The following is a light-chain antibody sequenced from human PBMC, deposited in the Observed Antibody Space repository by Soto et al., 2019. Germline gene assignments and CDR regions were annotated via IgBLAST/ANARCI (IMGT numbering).Light chain of an antibody. Sequence: QSVLTQPPSVSAAPGQKVTISCSGSSSNIGNNYVAWYQHLPGTAPKLLIYENNKRPSGIPDRFSGSKSGTSATLGITGLQTGDEADYYCGTWDTSLSAGVFGGGIKLTVL. CDR1: SSNIGNNY. CDR3: GTWDTSLSAGV. J-gene: IGLJ2*01. CDR2: ENN. V-gene: IGLV1-51*02.